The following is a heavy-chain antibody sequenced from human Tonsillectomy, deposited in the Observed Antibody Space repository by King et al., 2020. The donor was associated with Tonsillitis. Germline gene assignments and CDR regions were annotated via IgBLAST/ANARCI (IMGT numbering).Heavy chain of an antibody. Sequence: VQLVESGGGLVKPGGSLRLSCAASGFTFSSYSMNWVRPAPGKGLEWVSSISSSISFIYYADSVKGRFTISRDNAKNSLYLQMNSPRAEDTAVYYCAGTYGGDAFDIWGQGTMVTVSS. CDR1: GFTFSSYS. D-gene: IGHD4-23*01. V-gene: IGHV3-21*01. CDR2: ISSSISFI. CDR3: AGTYGGDAFDI. J-gene: IGHJ3*02.